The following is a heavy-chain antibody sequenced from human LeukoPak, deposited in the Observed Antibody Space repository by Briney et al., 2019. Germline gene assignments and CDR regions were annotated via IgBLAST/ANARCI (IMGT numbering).Heavy chain of an antibody. CDR3: ASGHTAMVGSFDY. J-gene: IGHJ4*02. V-gene: IGHV4-34*01. CDR2: INHSGST. CDR1: GGSFSGYY. Sequence: DPSETLSLTCAVYGGSFSGYYWSWIRQPPGKGLEWIGEINHSGSTNYNPSLKSRVTISVDTSKNQFSLKLSSVTAADTAVYYCASGHTAMVGSFDYWGQGTLVTVSS. D-gene: IGHD5-18*01.